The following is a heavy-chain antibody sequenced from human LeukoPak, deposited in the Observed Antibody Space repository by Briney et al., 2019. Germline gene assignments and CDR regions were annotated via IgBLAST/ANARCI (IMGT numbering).Heavy chain of an antibody. V-gene: IGHV4-38-2*01. J-gene: IGHJ4*02. CDR3: ASIAANGYYFDY. CDR2: IYHSGSA. CDR1: GYSISSGYQ. Sequence: SETLSLTCGVSGYSISSGYQWAWIRQSPGKGLEWIGSIYHSGSAHYNPSLKSRVTISVDRSKNQFSLKLSSVTAADTAVYYCASIAANGYYFDYWGQGTLVTVSS. D-gene: IGHD2-15*01.